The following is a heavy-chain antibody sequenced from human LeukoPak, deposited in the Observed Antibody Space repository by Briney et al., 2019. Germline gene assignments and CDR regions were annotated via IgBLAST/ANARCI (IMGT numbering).Heavy chain of an antibody. CDR1: GITLSSYD. CDR2: ISYDGSNK. V-gene: IGHV3-30-3*01. Sequence: GGSLRLSCAASGITLSSYDMHWVRQAPGKALEWVAVISYDGSNKDYADSAKGRFTISRDNSKNTLDLQMNSLRAEDTAVYYCAKDRGVWAFDIWGQGTMVTVSS. D-gene: IGHD3-10*01. CDR3: AKDRGVWAFDI. J-gene: IGHJ3*02.